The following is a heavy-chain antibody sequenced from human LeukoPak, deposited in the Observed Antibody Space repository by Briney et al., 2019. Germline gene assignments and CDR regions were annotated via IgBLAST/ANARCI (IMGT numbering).Heavy chain of an antibody. CDR2: ISTSGGYT. D-gene: IGHD3-9*01. CDR3: ARDRDILTGLFDN. Sequence: GGSLRLSCAASGFTFSAYYMSWIRQAPGKGLEGVSYISTSGGYTNYAISVKGRFTISRDNAKNSLYLQMNSLRAEDTADYYCARDRDILTGLFDNWGQGTLVTVSS. J-gene: IGHJ4*02. V-gene: IGHV3-11*06. CDR1: GFTFSAYY.